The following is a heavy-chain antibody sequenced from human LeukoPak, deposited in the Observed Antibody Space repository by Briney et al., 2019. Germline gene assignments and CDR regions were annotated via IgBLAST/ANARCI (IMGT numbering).Heavy chain of an antibody. CDR1: GYTFNDYY. D-gene: IGHD3-22*01. CDR2: VTPNSNGP. Sequence: ASVKVSCRASGYTFNDYYIHWVRQAPGQTLEWMGWVTPNSNGPNYAQSFQDRVTMTRDTSITTAYMELSSLTTDDTAVYYCARGEDYYDSSGSRHYDYWGQGTLVTVSS. V-gene: IGHV1-2*02. CDR3: ARGEDYYDSSGSRHYDY. J-gene: IGHJ4*02.